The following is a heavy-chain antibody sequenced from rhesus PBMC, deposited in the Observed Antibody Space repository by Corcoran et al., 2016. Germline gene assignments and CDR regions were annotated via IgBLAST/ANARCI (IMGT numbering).Heavy chain of an antibody. Sequence: QVQLQESGPGLVKPSETLSLTCAVSGGSISDDYYWSWIRQPPGKGLEWIGYIYGSGGGTNYNPSLKSRVPISKDTSKNQFSLKLSSVTAADTAVYYCARKPKYPEEYYFDYRGQGVLVTVSS. CDR3: ARKPKYPEEYYFDY. J-gene: IGHJ4*01. D-gene: IGHD2-21*01. CDR1: GGSISDDYY. V-gene: IGHV4-106*01. CDR2: IYGSGGGT.